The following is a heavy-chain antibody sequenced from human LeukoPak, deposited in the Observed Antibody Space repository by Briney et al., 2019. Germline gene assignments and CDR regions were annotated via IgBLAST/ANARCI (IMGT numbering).Heavy chain of an antibody. D-gene: IGHD2-2*01. V-gene: IGHV3-48*03. J-gene: IGHJ6*02. CDR3: AREAVYCSSTSCSGPGMGYYYYYRMDV. CDR1: GFTFSSYE. Sequence: GGSLRLSCAASGFTFSSYEMNWVRQAPGKGLEWVSYISSSGSTIYYADSVKGRFTISRDNAKNSLYLQMNSLRAEDTAVHYCAREAVYCSSTSCSGPGMGYYYYYRMDVWGQGTTVTVYS. CDR2: ISSSGSTI.